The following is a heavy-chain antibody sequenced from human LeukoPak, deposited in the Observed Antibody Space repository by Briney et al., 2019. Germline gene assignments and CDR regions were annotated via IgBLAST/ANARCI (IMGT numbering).Heavy chain of an antibody. Sequence: SETLSLTCDVSGDSVVNGDWWTWVRQPPGKGLEWIGEVSHSGYTNYNPSLKSRVTISVDTSKSQFSLKLSSVTAADTAVYYCARSTVVTVRCFQHWGQGTLVTVSS. CDR2: VSHSGYT. V-gene: IGHV4-4*02. J-gene: IGHJ1*01. D-gene: IGHD4-23*01. CDR1: GDSVVNGDW. CDR3: ARSTVVTVRCFQH.